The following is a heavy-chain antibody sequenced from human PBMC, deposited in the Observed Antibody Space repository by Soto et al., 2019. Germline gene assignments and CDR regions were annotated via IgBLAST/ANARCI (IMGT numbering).Heavy chain of an antibody. CDR3: ATSNWMDWSDP. Sequence: EVQLVESGGGLVKPGGSLRLSCAGSGFTFNSYSMNWVRQAPGKGLEWVSSISSSGTYIYYADSVKGRFTISKDNAKNSLYLQMNSLRAEDTAVYYCATSNWMDWSDPWGQGTLVTVSS. CDR1: GFTFNSYS. CDR2: ISSSGTYI. J-gene: IGHJ5*02. D-gene: IGHD1-1*01. V-gene: IGHV3-21*01.